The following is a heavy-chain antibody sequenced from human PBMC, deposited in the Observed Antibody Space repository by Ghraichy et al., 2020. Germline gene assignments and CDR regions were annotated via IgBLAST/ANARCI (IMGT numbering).Heavy chain of an antibody. Sequence: ETLSLTCTVSGGSISSYYWSWIRQPPGKGLEWIGYIYTSGSTNYNPSLKSRVTISVDTSKNQFSLKLSSVTAADTAVYYCARLVGDGYNLLSYYYGMDVWGQGTTVTVSS. D-gene: IGHD5-24*01. CDR2: IYTSGST. J-gene: IGHJ6*02. V-gene: IGHV4-4*09. CDR3: ARLVGDGYNLLSYYYGMDV. CDR1: GGSISSYY.